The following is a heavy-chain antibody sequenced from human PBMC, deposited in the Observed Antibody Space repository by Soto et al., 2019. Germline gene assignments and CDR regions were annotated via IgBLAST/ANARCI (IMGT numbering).Heavy chain of an antibody. Sequence: QVQLVQSGAEVKKPGSSVKVSCKASGGTFSSYAISWVRQAPGQGLEWMGGIIPIFGTANYAQKFQGRVTIPADEATSTAYMELSSLRSEDKAVYYCARDVAAAGKVWFAPWGKGTLVTVSS. CDR1: GGTFSSYA. D-gene: IGHD6-13*01. CDR3: ARDVAAAGKVWFAP. CDR2: IIPIFGTA. V-gene: IGHV1-69*01. J-gene: IGHJ5*02.